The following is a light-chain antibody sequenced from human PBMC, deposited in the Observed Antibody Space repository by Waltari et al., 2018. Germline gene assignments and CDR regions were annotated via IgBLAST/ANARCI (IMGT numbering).Light chain of an antibody. V-gene: IGLV1-44*01. CDR2: KTY. CDR1: RPNIGRKR. J-gene: IGLJ3*02. CDR3: ATWDDSLNAWV. Sequence: QPVLTQPPSAAGTPGHRGPLPCSGSRPNIGRKRVNWSQPLPGAAPKLLIYKTYHRPSGVPDRFSASKSGTSASLAISGLQSEDEADYYCATWDDSLNAWVFGGGTRLTVL.